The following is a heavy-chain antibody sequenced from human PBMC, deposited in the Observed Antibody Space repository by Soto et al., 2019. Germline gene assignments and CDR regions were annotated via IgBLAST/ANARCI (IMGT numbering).Heavy chain of an antibody. CDR2: IKSDGSST. V-gene: IGHV3-74*01. CDR1: EVNISSFW. CDR3: ARKLPGSVAGFGY. J-gene: IGHJ4*01. Sequence: GGPQRLSYGASEVNISSFWMHWVRQAPGKGLVWVSRIKSDGSSTSYADSVKGRFTISRDNAKNTLYLQMNSLRAADTAVYYCARKLPGSVAGFGYCGQGPLV. D-gene: IGHD6-19*01.